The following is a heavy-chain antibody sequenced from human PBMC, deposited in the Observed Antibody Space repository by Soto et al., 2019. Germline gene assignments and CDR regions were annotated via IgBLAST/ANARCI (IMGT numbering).Heavy chain of an antibody. CDR1: GFTFTSYA. J-gene: IGHJ4*02. CDR2: ISGSGVST. Sequence: EVQLLESGGGLVQPGGSLRVSCAASGFTFTSYAMSWVRQAPGKGLEWVSAISGSGVSTYYADSVKGRFTISRDNSKNTQFLQMNSLRAEDTAVYYCAKEEAYSSGWGSFDYWGQGTLVTVSS. CDR3: AKEEAYSSGWGSFDY. D-gene: IGHD6-19*01. V-gene: IGHV3-23*01.